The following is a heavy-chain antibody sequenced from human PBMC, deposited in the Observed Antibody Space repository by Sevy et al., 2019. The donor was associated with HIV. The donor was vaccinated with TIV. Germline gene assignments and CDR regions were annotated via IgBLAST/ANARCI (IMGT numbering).Heavy chain of an antibody. CDR2: ISGGGHNT. CDR3: ARDRQWDLPPDWLDP. V-gene: IGHV3-23*01. D-gene: IGHD1-26*01. CDR1: GFTFSAYA. Sequence: GESLKISCVASGFTFSAYAMTWVRQAPGKGLEWVSTISGGGHNTYYANSVKGRLTITRDNSKKTLFLQMKSLRVDDTAIYYCARDRQWDLPPDWLDPWGQGTLVTVSS. J-gene: IGHJ5*02.